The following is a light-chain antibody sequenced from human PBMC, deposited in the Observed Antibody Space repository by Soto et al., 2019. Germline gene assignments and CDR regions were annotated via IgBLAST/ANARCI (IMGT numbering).Light chain of an antibody. V-gene: IGLV2-14*03. CDR2: EVT. Sequence: QSALTQPASVSGSPGQSITISCTGTSSDVGHYKFVSWYQQHPGKVPKLMIYEVTRRPSGVSNRFSGSKSGSTASLTISGLQAEDEADYYCSSYTTSNTLFFGTGTKVTVL. J-gene: IGLJ1*01. CDR3: SSYTTSNTLF. CDR1: SSDVGHYKF.